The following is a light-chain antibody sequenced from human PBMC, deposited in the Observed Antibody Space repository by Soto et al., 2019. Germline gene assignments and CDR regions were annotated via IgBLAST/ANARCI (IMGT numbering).Light chain of an antibody. Sequence: DIVMTQSPVTLSLSPGERAALSCRASQSVNNKLAWYQQTHGHPPRLLMYDASTRAGDTPDRFSGGGSGTELTITISSLKSDDFELYYCQQYKNWPLTFGGGTKVDIK. V-gene: IGKV3-15*01. CDR2: DAS. CDR3: QQYKNWPLT. J-gene: IGKJ4*01. CDR1: QSVNNK.